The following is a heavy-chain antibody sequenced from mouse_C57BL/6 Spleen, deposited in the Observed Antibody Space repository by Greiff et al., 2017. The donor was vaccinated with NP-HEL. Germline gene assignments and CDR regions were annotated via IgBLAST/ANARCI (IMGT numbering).Heavy chain of an antibody. J-gene: IGHJ1*03. CDR2: ISSGGDYI. D-gene: IGHD1-1*01. CDR3: TRNYHYGSAYFDV. V-gene: IGHV5-9-1*02. CDR1: GFTFSSYA. Sequence: EVKLMESGEGLVKPGGSLKLSCAASGFTFSSYAMSWVRQTPEKRLEWVAYISSGGDYIYYADTVKGRFTISRDNARNTLYLQMSSLKSEDTAMYYCTRNYHYGSAYFDVWGTGTTVTVSS.